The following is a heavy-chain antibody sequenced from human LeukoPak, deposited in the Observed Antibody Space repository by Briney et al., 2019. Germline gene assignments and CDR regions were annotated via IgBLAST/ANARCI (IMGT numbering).Heavy chain of an antibody. CDR3: ARLSIFGVATFDP. CDR1: GGSISSNNYY. Sequence: PSETLSLTCTVSGGSISSNNYYWGWIRQPPGKGLEWIGSGYYSGSTYYNPSLESRVTISVDTSKNQFSLKLSSVSAADTAVYYCARLSIFGVATFDPWGQGTLVTVSS. D-gene: IGHD3-3*01. CDR2: GYYSGST. V-gene: IGHV4-39*01. J-gene: IGHJ5*02.